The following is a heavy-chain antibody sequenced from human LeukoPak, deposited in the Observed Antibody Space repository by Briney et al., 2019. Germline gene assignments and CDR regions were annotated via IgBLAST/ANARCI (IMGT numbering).Heavy chain of an antibody. J-gene: IGHJ5*02. D-gene: IGHD5-18*01. V-gene: IGHV1-24*01. Sequence: ASVKVSYKVSGYTLTELSMHWVQQAPGKGLEWMGGFDPEDGETIYAQKFQGRVTMTEHTSTDTAYMELSSLRSEDTAVYYCATRYSYGQTRWFDPWGQGTLVTVSS. CDR3: ATRYSYGQTRWFDP. CDR2: FDPEDGET. CDR1: GYTLTELS.